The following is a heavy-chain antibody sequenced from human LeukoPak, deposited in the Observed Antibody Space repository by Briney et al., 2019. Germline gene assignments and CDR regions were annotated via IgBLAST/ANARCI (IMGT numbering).Heavy chain of an antibody. CDR1: GGSISSYY. CDR2: INHSGST. J-gene: IGHJ4*02. D-gene: IGHD2-2*01. CDR3: ARVVVPAAMMLRFDY. V-gene: IGHV4-34*01. Sequence: SETLSLTCTVSGGSISSYYWSWIRQPPGKGLEWIGEINHSGSTNYNPSLKSRVTISVDTSKNQFSLKLSSVTAADTAVYYCARVVVPAAMMLRFDYWGQGTLVTVSS.